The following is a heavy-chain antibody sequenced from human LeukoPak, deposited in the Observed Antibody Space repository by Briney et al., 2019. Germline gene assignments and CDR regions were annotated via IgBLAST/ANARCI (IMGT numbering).Heavy chain of an antibody. CDR3: ARDTAVAL. V-gene: IGHV4-31*03. Sequence: SETLSLTCTVSGGSISSGGYYWSWIRQHPGEGLEWIGYIYYSRSTYYNPSLKGRVTISVDTSKNQFSLKLSSVTAADTAMYYCARDTAVALWGQGTLVTVSS. D-gene: IGHD4-23*01. CDR2: IYYSRST. J-gene: IGHJ4*02. CDR1: GGSISSGGYY.